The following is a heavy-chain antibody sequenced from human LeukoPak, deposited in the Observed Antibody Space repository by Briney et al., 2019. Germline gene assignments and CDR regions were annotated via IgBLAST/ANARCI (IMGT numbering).Heavy chain of an antibody. CDR1: GFSISTYA. V-gene: IGHV3-23*01. CDR3: AKTTTGYSSGRYPGWPVDY. J-gene: IGHJ4*02. CDR2: IFGSGGST. Sequence: GVSLTRSCAACGFSISTYAMVWVGQAQGKELVGGSGIFGSGGSTHYADSVKGRFTISRYNSKNTVYLQMNSLRAEDTAVYYCAKTTTGYSSGRYPGWPVDYWGQGTLVTVSS. D-gene: IGHD6-19*01.